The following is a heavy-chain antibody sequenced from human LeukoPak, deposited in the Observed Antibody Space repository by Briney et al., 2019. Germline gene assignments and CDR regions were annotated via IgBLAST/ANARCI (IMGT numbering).Heavy chain of an antibody. CDR2: ISVYNGET. CDR1: GYTFTSYG. CDR3: VRDRDATPDY. J-gene: IGHJ4*02. Sequence: ASVKVSCKASGYTFTSYGISWVRQAPGQGLEYMGWISVYNGETSYAQIFRGRVTLTTDTSTSTAYMELRSLRSDDTAVYYCVRDRDATPDYWGQGTLVTVSS. V-gene: IGHV1-18*01.